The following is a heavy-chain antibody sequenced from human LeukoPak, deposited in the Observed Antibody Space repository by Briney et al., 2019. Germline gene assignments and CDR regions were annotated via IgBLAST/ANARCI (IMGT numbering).Heavy chain of an antibody. Sequence: GGSLRLSCAASGFTFDDYGMSWVRQAPGKGLEWVSGINWNGGSTGYADSVKGRFTISRDNAKNSLYLQMNSLRAEDTAVYYCAKIGGPQGFDYWGQGTLVTVSS. CDR2: INWNGGST. CDR1: GFTFDDYG. D-gene: IGHD3-16*01. V-gene: IGHV3-20*04. CDR3: AKIGGPQGFDY. J-gene: IGHJ4*02.